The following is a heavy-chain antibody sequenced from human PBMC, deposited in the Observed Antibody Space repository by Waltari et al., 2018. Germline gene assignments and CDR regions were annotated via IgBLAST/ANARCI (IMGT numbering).Heavy chain of an antibody. V-gene: IGHV3-23*01. Sequence: EGHLLDSGGGLVQPGGCLRLSCAAAGFTFCNYAMNWVRQAPGKGLEWVSSISGNGFRTYYADSVKGRFTISRDKSQNTLYLQMNSLRAEDTAVYYCAKDFRDWHFDYWGQGTLVTVSS. CDR3: AKDFRDWHFDY. D-gene: IGHD2-21*02. CDR2: ISGNGFRT. CDR1: GFTFCNYA. J-gene: IGHJ4*02.